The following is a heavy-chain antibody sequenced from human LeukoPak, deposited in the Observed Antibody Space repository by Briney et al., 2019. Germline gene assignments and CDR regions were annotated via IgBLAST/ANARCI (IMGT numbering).Heavy chain of an antibody. V-gene: IGHV4-4*02. CDR3: AREILGGFNPGAY. J-gene: IGHJ4*02. Sequence: SETLSLTCTVSLDSTTSNFWSWVRQPPGKGLEWIGEIHRSGSPNYNPSLQSRVTISIDRSRNQIALELSSATAADTAVYYCAREILGGFNPGAYWGQGTLVTVSS. D-gene: IGHD1-14*01. CDR1: LDSTTSNF. CDR2: IHRSGSP.